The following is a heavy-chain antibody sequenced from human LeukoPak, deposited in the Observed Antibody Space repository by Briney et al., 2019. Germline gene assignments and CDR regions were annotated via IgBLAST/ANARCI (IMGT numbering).Heavy chain of an antibody. Sequence: GGSLRLSCTASGFSFGDYGLSWVRQAPGKGLEWVSFIRSTTHSGTTEYAASVKVRFTMSRDDSKRIAYLQMNSLITEDTAVYYCTRAPYNSENYPYCFDFWGQGTLVTVSS. CDR1: GFSFGDYG. D-gene: IGHD1-7*01. CDR2: IRSTTHSGTT. CDR3: TRAPYNSENYPYCFDF. J-gene: IGHJ4*02. V-gene: IGHV3-49*04.